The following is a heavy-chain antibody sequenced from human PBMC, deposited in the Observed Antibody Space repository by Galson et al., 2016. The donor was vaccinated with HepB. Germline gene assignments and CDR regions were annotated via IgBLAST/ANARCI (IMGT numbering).Heavy chain of an antibody. CDR2: IKQDGSEE. CDR3: ARRRGSGSHDY. Sequence: FLRLSCGASGFTLSSSWMSWVRPAPGIGLVWVANIKQDGSEEYYVDSVKGRFPISRDNAKNSLYLQMNRLRAEDTAVYYCARRRGSGSHDYWGQGTLVTVSS. D-gene: IGHD3-10*01. CDR1: GFTLSSSW. V-gene: IGHV3-7*05. J-gene: IGHJ4*02.